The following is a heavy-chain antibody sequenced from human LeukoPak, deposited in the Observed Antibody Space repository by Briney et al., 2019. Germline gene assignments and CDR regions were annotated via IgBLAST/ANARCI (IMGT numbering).Heavy chain of an antibody. D-gene: IGHD6-19*01. Sequence: PGGSLRLSCAASGFTFDDYAMHWVRQAPGKGLEWVSGISWNSGSIGYADSVKGRFTISRDNAKNSLYLQMNSLRAEDTALYYCAKDRAVAGRNDAFDIWGQGTMVTVSS. V-gene: IGHV3-9*01. CDR2: ISWNSGSI. J-gene: IGHJ3*02. CDR1: GFTFDDYA. CDR3: AKDRAVAGRNDAFDI.